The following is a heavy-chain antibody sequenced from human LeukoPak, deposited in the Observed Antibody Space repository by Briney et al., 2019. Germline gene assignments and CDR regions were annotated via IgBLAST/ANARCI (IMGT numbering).Heavy chain of an antibody. J-gene: IGHJ2*01. CDR1: RFTFSSYW. D-gene: IGHD2-15*01. V-gene: IGHV3-7*01. CDR3: AREQEDIVVVVAAIPHWYFDL. CDR2: IKQDGSEK. Sequence: PGGSLRLSCAASRFTFSSYWMSWVRQAPGKGLEWVANIKQDGSEKYYVDSVKGRFTISRDNAKNSLYLQMNSLRAEDTAVYYCAREQEDIVVVVAAIPHWYFDLWGRGTLVTVSS.